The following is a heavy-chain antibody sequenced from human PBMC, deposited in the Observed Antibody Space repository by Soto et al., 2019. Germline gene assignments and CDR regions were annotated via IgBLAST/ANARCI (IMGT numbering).Heavy chain of an antibody. D-gene: IGHD6-19*01. Sequence: QVQLQESGPGLVKPSETLSLTCTVSGGSISSYYWSWIRQPPGKGLEWIGYIYYSGSTNYNPSLKXRXTXXVDTSKNQFSLKLSSVTAADTAVYYCARGGWYIDYWGQGTLVTVSS. J-gene: IGHJ4*02. CDR1: GGSISSYY. CDR2: IYYSGST. CDR3: ARGGWYIDY. V-gene: IGHV4-59*01.